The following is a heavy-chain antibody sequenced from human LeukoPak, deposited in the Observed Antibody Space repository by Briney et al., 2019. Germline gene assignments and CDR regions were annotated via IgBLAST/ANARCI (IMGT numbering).Heavy chain of an antibody. V-gene: IGHV1-2*02. CDR2: VNPNSGGT. CDR1: GYTFTGYY. Sequence: ASVKVSCKASGYTFTGYYMHWVRQAPGQGLEWMGWVNPNSGGTNYAQKFQGRVTMTRDTSISTAYMELSRLRCDDTAVYYCARDLVGASGSYPAGWFDPWGQGTLVTVSS. J-gene: IGHJ5*02. CDR3: ARDLVGASGSYPAGWFDP. D-gene: IGHD1-26*01.